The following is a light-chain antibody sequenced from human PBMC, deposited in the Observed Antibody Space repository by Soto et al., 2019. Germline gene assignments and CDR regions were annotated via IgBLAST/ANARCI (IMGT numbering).Light chain of an antibody. J-gene: IGLJ1*01. Sequence: QSVLTQPASVSGSPGQSITISCTGTSSDVGGYNYVSWYQQYPGKAPKLMIYEVSNRPSGVSTRFSGSKSGNTASLTFSGLHTEDEADYYCSSYTSGSTYVFGTGTKVTVL. CDR2: EVS. CDR1: SSDVGGYNY. V-gene: IGLV2-14*01. CDR3: SSYTSGSTYV.